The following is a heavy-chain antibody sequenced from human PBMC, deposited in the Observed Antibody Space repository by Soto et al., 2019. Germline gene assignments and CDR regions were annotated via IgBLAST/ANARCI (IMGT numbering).Heavy chain of an antibody. V-gene: IGHV4-34*01. J-gene: IGHJ6*03. CDR1: XGXXXXXX. Sequence: SETLXLTXXVXXGXXXXXXXXXXXQPXGXGXEWIGEINHSGSTNYKPSLKSRVTISVDTSKNQFSLKLSSVTAADTAVYYCARGAGDYYYYMDVWGKGTTVTVSS. CDR2: INHSGST. CDR3: ARGAGDYYYYMDV. D-gene: IGHD4-17*01.